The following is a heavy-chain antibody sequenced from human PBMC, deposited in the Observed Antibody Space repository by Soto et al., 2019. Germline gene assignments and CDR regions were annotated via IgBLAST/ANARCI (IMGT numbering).Heavy chain of an antibody. V-gene: IGHV4-39*01. CDR2: IYYSGST. Sequence: SETLSLTCTVSGGSISSSSYYWGWIRQPPGKGLEWIGSIYYSGSTYYNPSLKSRVTISVDTSRNQFSLKLSSVTAADTAVYYCARTYGDYTYYFDYWGQGTLVTVSS. J-gene: IGHJ4*02. D-gene: IGHD4-17*01. CDR1: GGSISSSSYY. CDR3: ARTYGDYTYYFDY.